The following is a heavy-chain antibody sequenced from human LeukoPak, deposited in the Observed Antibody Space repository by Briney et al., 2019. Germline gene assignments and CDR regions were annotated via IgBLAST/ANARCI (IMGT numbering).Heavy chain of an antibody. J-gene: IGHJ6*03. V-gene: IGHV3-48*03. Sequence: GGSLRLSCAASGFTFSSYEMNWVRQAPGKGLEWVSYISSSGSTIYYADSVKGRFTISRDNAKNSLYLQMNSLRAEDTAVYYCARGGTYCSSTSCYAGYYYYYYYMDVWGKGTTVTISS. CDR3: ARGGTYCSSTSCYAGYYYYYYYMDV. CDR2: ISSSGSTI. CDR1: GFTFSSYE. D-gene: IGHD2-2*01.